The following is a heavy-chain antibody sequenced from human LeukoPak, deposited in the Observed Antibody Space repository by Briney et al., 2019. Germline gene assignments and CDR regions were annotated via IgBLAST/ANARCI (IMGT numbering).Heavy chain of an antibody. Sequence: PGGSLRLSCAASGFTFSSYGMHWVRQAPGKGLEWVAVISYDGSNKYYADSVKGRFTISRDNSKNTLYLQMNSLRAEDTAVYYCAKGGFGELSLRVDYYYYMDVWGKGTTVTISS. CDR2: ISYDGSNK. V-gene: IGHV3-30*18. D-gene: IGHD3-10*01. J-gene: IGHJ6*03. CDR1: GFTFSSYG. CDR3: AKGGFGELSLRVDYYYYMDV.